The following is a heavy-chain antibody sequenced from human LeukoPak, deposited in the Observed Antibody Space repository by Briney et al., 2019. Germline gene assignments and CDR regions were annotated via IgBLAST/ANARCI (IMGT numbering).Heavy chain of an antibody. J-gene: IGHJ4*02. CDR2: IAYDGSNK. Sequence: GGSLRLSCAASGFTFSSYAMHWVRQAPGKGLEWVAVIAYDGSNKYYADSVKGRFTIHRDNSKNTLYLQMNSLRAEEPAVYYCARDYRSLDSCAYFHYWGQGTLVTVSS. V-gene: IGHV3-30-3*01. CDR3: ARDYRSLDSCAYFHY. D-gene: IGHD3-22*01. CDR1: GFTFSSYA.